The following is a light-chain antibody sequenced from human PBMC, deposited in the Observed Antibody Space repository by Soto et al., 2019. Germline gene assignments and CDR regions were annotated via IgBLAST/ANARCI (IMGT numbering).Light chain of an antibody. CDR2: TAF. CDR3: QHLHGCPPWT. V-gene: IGKV1-9*01. J-gene: IGKJ1*01. CDR1: QGIGNH. Sequence: DIQLTQSPCILSASVGEEVTITCRASQGIGNHLSWYQQEPGKDPKRLIYTAFSLQSGVPSMFSGGGSGTEFTLTISSLQPEDFATYYCQHLHGCPPWTFGQGTKVEIK.